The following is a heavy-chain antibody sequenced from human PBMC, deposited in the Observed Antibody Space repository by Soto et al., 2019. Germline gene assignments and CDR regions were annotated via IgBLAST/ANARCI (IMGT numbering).Heavy chain of an antibody. Sequence: QVQLVESGGGVVQPGRSLRLSCAASGFTFRTYGMHWVRQAPGKGQEWVAVISNDGSEKYFADSVKGRFAISRDNSKNTLFLQMNSLRDNDTAVYYCAKYVYDTGWELPIDPSGQGTLVTVSS. CDR3: AKYVYDTGWELPIDP. CDR2: ISNDGSEK. J-gene: IGHJ5*02. D-gene: IGHD6-19*01. CDR1: GFTFRTYG. V-gene: IGHV3-30*18.